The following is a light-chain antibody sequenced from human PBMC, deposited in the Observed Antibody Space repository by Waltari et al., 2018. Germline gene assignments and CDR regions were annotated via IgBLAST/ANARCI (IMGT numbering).Light chain of an antibody. Sequence: SGRARQGISTCVAGYQRKPGRAPRLLMDNATNRTTGIPARFSGSGTGTDVGLAVSSLEPEEFAVDYCQQRGSGPLTFGGGTKVEIK. J-gene: IGKJ4*02. V-gene: IGKV3D-11*01. CDR3: QQRGSGPLT. CDR1: QGISTC. CDR2: NAT.